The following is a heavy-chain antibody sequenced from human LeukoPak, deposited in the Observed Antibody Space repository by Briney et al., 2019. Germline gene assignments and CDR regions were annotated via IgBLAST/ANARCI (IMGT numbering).Heavy chain of an antibody. CDR3: ARDHYCSSTSCYNYYYGMDV. D-gene: IGHD2-2*02. V-gene: IGHV1-2*02. J-gene: IGHJ6*02. CDR2: INPNSGGT. CDR1: GYTFTGYY. Sequence: ASVNVSCKASGYTFTGYYMHWVRQAPGQGLEWMGWINPNSGGTNYAQKLQGRVTMTRDTSISTAYMELSRLRSDDTAVYYCARDHYCSSTSCYNYYYGMDVWGQGTTVTVSS.